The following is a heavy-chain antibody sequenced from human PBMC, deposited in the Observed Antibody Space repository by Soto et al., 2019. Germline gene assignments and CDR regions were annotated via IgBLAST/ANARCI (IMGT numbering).Heavy chain of an antibody. D-gene: IGHD1-26*01. CDR2: INTLNGNT. V-gene: IGHV1-3*04. CDR1: GYTFINYA. Sequence: QVQLVQSGAEVKKPGASVKVSCKASGYTFINYAINWVRQAPGQRLEWMGWINTLNGNTRYSQKFQDRVTITRDTSASTVYMEMSGLRSEDTSVYYCARVGTIDSYYDYFDYWGQGTLVAVSS. J-gene: IGHJ4*02. CDR3: ARVGTIDSYYDYFDY.